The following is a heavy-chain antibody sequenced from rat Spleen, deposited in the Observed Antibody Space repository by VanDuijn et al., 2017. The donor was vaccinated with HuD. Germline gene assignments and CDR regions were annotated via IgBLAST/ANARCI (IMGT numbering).Heavy chain of an antibody. CDR2: ISYEGSST. CDR1: GLSFSNYD. Sequence: EVQLVESGGGLVQPGRSMKLSCAASGLSFSNYDMAWVRQAPTKGLEWVASISYEGSSTYYGDSVKGRFTISRDNAKNTQYLQMDSLRSEDTATYYCARHPSMYWYFDFWGPGTMVTVSS. J-gene: IGHJ1*01. CDR3: ARHPSMYWYFDF. V-gene: IGHV5-22*01.